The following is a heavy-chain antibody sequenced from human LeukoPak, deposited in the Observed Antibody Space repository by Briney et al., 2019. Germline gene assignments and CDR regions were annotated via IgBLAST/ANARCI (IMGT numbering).Heavy chain of an antibody. Sequence: GESLKISCAASGFTFDDYGMSWVRQAPGKGLEWVSGINWNGGSTGYADSVKGRFTISRDNAKNSLYLQMNSLRAEDTALYYCARVKLASYYFDYWDQGTLVTVSS. D-gene: IGHD1-26*01. V-gene: IGHV3-20*04. J-gene: IGHJ4*02. CDR3: ARVKLASYYFDY. CDR1: GFTFDDYG. CDR2: INWNGGST.